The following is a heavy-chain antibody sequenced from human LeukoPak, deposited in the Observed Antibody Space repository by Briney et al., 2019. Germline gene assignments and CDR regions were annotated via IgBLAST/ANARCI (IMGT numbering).Heavy chain of an antibody. J-gene: IGHJ4*02. D-gene: IGHD5-24*01. Sequence: ASVMISCKASGYTCISNYVDWVRQATGQGLEWMGIINAGGGSTSFAQKFQGRVTMTRHTSTSTVYMELRSLRSEDTAVCYCASAPMLEMATIFRFDYWGQGTLVTVSS. CDR2: INAGGGST. V-gene: IGHV1-46*01. CDR3: ASAPMLEMATIFRFDY. CDR1: GYTCISNY.